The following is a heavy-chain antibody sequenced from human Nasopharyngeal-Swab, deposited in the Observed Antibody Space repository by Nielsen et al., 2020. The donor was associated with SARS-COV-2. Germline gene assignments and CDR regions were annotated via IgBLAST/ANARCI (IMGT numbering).Heavy chain of an antibody. J-gene: IGHJ2*01. V-gene: IGHV4-34*01. CDR3: ARRNRLAAPGAHFDL. CDR1: GGSLSGHY. D-gene: IGHD6-13*01. Sequence: SETLSLTCAVSGGSLSGHYWTWFRQSPGKGLEWIGEINASGGTNYSPSLKSRLTISVDMSKKHFSLKLASATAADTAFYYCARRNRLAAPGAHFDLWGRDTLVTVS. CDR2: INASGGT.